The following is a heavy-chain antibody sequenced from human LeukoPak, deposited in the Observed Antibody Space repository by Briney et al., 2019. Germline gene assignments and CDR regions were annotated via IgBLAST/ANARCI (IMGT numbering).Heavy chain of an antibody. CDR2: ISWNSGSI. J-gene: IGHJ4*02. Sequence: GGSLRLSCAASGFTFSSYGMSWVRQAPGKGLEWVSGISWNSGSIGYADSVKGRFTISRDNAKNSLYLQMNSLRAEDMAFYYCAKDRRIAVSGTVPDYWGQGTLVTVSS. V-gene: IGHV3-9*03. CDR3: AKDRRIAVSGTVPDY. D-gene: IGHD6-19*01. CDR1: GFTFSSYG.